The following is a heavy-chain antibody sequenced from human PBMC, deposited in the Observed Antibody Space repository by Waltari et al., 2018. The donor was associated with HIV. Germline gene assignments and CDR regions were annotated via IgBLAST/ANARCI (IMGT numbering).Heavy chain of an antibody. CDR2: INHSGST. CDR1: GGSFSGYY. CDR3: ARAFTPVWWLRVGYFDL. Sequence: QVQLQQWGAGLLKPSATLSLTCAVYGGSFSGYYWSWIRHPPGKGLEWIGEINHSGSTNYNPSLKSRVTISVDTSKNQFSLKLSSVTAADTAVYYCARAFTPVWWLRVGYFDLWGRGTLVTVSS. J-gene: IGHJ2*01. D-gene: IGHD5-12*01. V-gene: IGHV4-34*01.